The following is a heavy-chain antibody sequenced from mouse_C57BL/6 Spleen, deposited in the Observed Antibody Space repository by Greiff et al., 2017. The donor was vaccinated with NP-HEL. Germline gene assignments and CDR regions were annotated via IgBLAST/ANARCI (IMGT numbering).Heavy chain of an antibody. CDR3: ASYGSSYHYAMDY. D-gene: IGHD1-1*01. CDR2: IWSGGST. Sequence: VKLMESGPGLVQPSQSLSITCTVSGFSLTSYGVHWVRQSPGKGLEWLGVIWSGGSTDYNAAFISRLSISKDNSKSQVFFKMNSLQADDTAIYYCASYGSSYHYAMDYWGQGTSVTVSS. V-gene: IGHV2-2*01. J-gene: IGHJ4*01. CDR1: GFSLTSYG.